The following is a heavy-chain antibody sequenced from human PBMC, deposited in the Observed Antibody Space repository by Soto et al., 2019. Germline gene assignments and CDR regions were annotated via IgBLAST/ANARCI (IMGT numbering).Heavy chain of an antibody. V-gene: IGHV1-18*01. D-gene: IGHD2-8*01. J-gene: IGHJ6*02. Sequence: ASVKVSCKASGYTFTRYGISLVRQAPGQGLEWMGWISGYNGDTNYAQKFQGRVSMTIDTSTTTAYMELRSLTSDDTAVYYCAKNGQPPYYYYGLDVWCQGTKVNV. CDR2: ISGYNGDT. CDR3: AKNGQPPYYYYGLDV. CDR1: GYTFTRYG.